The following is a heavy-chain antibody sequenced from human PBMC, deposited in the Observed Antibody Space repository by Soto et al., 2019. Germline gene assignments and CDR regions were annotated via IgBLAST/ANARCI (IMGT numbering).Heavy chain of an antibody. CDR1: GFTFGSYG. D-gene: IGHD2-15*01. J-gene: IGHJ4*02. Sequence: GGSLRLSCAASGFTFGSYGMHWFRQGPGKGLEWVAVISYDGSNKYYADSVKGRFTISRDNSKNTLYLQMNSLRAEDTAVSYCAKDVCVSAWGCSFYLENNYFVDWCQGTLVSVVS. V-gene: IGHV3-30*18. CDR2: ISYDGSNK. CDR3: AKDVCVSAWGCSFYLENNYFVD.